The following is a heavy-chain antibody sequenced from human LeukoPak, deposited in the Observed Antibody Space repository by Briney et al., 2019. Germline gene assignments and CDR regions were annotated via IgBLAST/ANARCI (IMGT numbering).Heavy chain of an antibody. J-gene: IGHJ6*02. CDR1: GFTFSNSW. D-gene: IGHD4-17*01. V-gene: IGHV3-7*05. CDR2: IKEDGSQK. CDR3: ARWVTTPYFGLDV. Sequence: GGSLRLSCAGSGFTFSNSWMSWVRQAPREGLEWVANIKEDGSQKYYADSVKGRYSISRDNGKNALYLQLNSLRAEDTAVYYCARWVTTPYFGLDVWGQGTTVTVSS.